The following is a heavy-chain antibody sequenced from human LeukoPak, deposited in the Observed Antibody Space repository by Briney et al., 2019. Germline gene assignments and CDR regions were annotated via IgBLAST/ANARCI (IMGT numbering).Heavy chain of an antibody. CDR2: ISSNSDAI. CDR1: GFTFSRYS. CDR3: ARERYGDYEIDY. Sequence: PGGSLRLSCAASGFTFSRYSMNWVRQAPGKGPEWVSYISSNSDAIDYADSVKGRFTISRDNGKNSLPLQMNSLRAEDTAVYYCARERYGDYEIDYWGQGTLVTVSS. V-gene: IGHV3-48*01. J-gene: IGHJ4*02. D-gene: IGHD4-17*01.